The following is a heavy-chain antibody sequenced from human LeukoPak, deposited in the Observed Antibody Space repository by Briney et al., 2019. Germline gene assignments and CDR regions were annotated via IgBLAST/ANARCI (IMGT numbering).Heavy chain of an antibody. J-gene: IGHJ5*02. CDR3: AKDVTRLTVTIGWFDP. V-gene: IGHV3-23*01. CDR1: GFTFSSYA. D-gene: IGHD4-17*01. CDR2: ISGSGGST. Sequence: GGSLRLSCAASGFTFSSYAMSWVRQAPGKGLEWVSAISGSGGSTYYADSVKGRFTISRDNSENTLYLQMNSLRAEDTAVYYCAKDVTRLTVTIGWFDPWGQGTLVTVSS.